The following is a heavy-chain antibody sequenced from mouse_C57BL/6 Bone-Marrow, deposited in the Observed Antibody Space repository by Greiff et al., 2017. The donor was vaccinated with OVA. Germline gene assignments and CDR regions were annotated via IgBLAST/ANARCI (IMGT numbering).Heavy chain of an antibody. CDR1: GYTFTSYG. Sequence: QVQLQQSGAELARPGASVKLSCKASGYTFTSYGISWVKQSTGQGLEWIGEIYPRSGNTYYNENFKGKATLTADKSSSPAYIELRSLTSEDSAVYFCAREELGSFFAYWGQGTLVTVSA. V-gene: IGHV1-81*01. J-gene: IGHJ3*01. CDR2: IYPRSGNT. CDR3: AREELGSFFAY. D-gene: IGHD3-1*01.